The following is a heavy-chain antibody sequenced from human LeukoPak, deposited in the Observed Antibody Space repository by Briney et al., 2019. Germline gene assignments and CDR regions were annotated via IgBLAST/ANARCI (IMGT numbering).Heavy chain of an antibody. D-gene: IGHD3-22*01. J-gene: IGHJ3*02. CDR2: INHSGST. CDR3: ARLTYSYDSSGYYYAFDI. CDR1: GGSFSGYY. Sequence: KPSETLSLTCAVYGGSFSGYYWSWLRQPPGKGLEWIGEINHSGSTNYNPSLKSRVTISVDTSKNQFSLKLSSVTAADTAVYYCARLTYSYDSSGYYYAFDIWGQGTMVTVSS. V-gene: IGHV4-34*01.